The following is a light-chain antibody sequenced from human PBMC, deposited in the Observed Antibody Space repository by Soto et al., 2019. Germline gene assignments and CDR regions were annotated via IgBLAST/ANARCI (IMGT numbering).Light chain of an antibody. J-gene: IGKJ4*01. CDR1: QSVSNY. CDR3: QHRRAWPVT. Sequence: ETVLTQSPATLSLSPGESASLSCRASQSVSNYLAWYQQKPGQTPRLLIYDVSNRATGIPARFSGSGSGTDFTLTISSLEPEDVAVYYCQHRRAWPVTFGGGTKVDIK. V-gene: IGKV3-11*01. CDR2: DVS.